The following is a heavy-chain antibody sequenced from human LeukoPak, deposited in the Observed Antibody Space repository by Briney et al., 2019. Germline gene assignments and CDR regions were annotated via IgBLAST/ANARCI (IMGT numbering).Heavy chain of an antibody. D-gene: IGHD1-26*01. CDR3: ARSYSGSYSEDFDY. J-gene: IGHJ4*02. V-gene: IGHV4-59*01. CDR1: GGSISSNY. CDR2: IYYTGST. Sequence: SETLSLTCTVSGGSISSNYWNWIRQPPGKGLQWIGYIYYTGSTKYNPSLKSRVTISVDRSKNQFSLKVSYVTAADTAVYYCARSYSGSYSEDFDYWGQGTLVTVSS.